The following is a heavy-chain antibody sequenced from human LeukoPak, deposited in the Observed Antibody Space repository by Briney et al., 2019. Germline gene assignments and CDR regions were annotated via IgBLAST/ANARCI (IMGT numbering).Heavy chain of an antibody. J-gene: IGHJ5*02. Sequence: GGSLRLSCAASGFTFSTNAMSSVRQAPGKGLKWVSGISRSGGSTYYADSVKGRFTISRKNSKNTLYLQMNSLRGDDTAVYYCAKTGSTVTALNWFDPWGQGTLVTVSS. V-gene: IGHV3-23*01. CDR2: ISRSGGST. CDR3: AKTGSTVTALNWFDP. D-gene: IGHD4-17*01. CDR1: GFTFSTNA.